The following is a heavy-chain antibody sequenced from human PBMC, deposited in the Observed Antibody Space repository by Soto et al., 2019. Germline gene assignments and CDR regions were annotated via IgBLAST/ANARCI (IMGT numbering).Heavy chain of an antibody. CDR2: ISGSGTMV. V-gene: IGHV3-48*03. CDR1: GFTFSTFE. CDR3: ARGSLSRDPPFFDF. J-gene: IGHJ4*02. Sequence: HPGGSLRLSCAASGFTFSTFEMNWVRQAPGKGLEWVSDISGSGTMVYYADSVKGRFTISRDNAKNSLYLQLNSLRAEDTAVYYCARGSLSRDPPFFDFWGQGTLVTVSS. D-gene: IGHD2-2*01.